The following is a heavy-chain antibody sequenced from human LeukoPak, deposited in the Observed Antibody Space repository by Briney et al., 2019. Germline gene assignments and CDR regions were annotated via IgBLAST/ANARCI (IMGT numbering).Heavy chain of an antibody. D-gene: IGHD3-22*01. V-gene: IGHV3-30*03. CDR3: ATDSSPDF. Sequence: HTGGSLRLSCAASGFTFSSYGMHWVRQAPGKGLEWVAVISYDGSNKYYGDSVKGRFTISRDNSKNTLYLQMNSLRADDTAVYYCATDSSPDFWGQGTLVTVSS. J-gene: IGHJ4*02. CDR2: ISYDGSNK. CDR1: GFTFSSYG.